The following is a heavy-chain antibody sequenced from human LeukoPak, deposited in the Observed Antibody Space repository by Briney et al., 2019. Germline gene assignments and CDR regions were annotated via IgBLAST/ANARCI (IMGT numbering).Heavy chain of an antibody. V-gene: IGHV3-49*03. CDR2: IRSKAYGGTT. D-gene: IGHD2-2*01. CDR1: GFTFGDYA. Sequence: PGRSLRLSCTASGFTFGDYAMSWFRQAPGKGLEWVGFIRSKAYGGTTEYAASVKGRFTISRDDSKSIAYLQVNSLKTEDTAVYYCTRDDVPAAISTHYYYYYYMDVWGKGTTVTVSS. CDR3: TRDDVPAAISTHYYYYYYMDV. J-gene: IGHJ6*03.